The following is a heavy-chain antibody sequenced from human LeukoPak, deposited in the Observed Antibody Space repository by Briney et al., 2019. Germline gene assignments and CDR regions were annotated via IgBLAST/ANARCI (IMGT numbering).Heavy chain of an antibody. CDR3: ARDLNTWYAFDY. V-gene: IGHV3-74*01. CDR1: GFTFSTYW. D-gene: IGHD6-13*01. CDR2: INNDGRST. J-gene: IGHJ4*02. Sequence: PGGSLRLSCAASGFTFSTYWMHWVRQAPGKGLVWVSRINNDGRSTTYADSAKGRFTISRDNTKNTLYLQMNSLRAEDTAIYYCARDLNTWYAFDYWGQGTLVTVSS.